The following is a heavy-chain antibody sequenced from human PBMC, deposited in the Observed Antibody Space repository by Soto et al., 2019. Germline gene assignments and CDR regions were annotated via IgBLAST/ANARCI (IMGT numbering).Heavy chain of an antibody. V-gene: IGHV4-31*03. CDR3: ARDSLTIFGGEFDY. Sequence: SETLSLTCTVSGGSISSGGYYWSWIRQHPGKGLEWFGYIYYSGSTYYNPSLKSRVTISVDTSKNQFSLKLSSVTAADTAVYYCARDSLTIFGGEFDYWGQGTLVTVSS. CDR1: GGSISSGGYY. CDR2: IYYSGST. J-gene: IGHJ4*02. D-gene: IGHD3-3*01.